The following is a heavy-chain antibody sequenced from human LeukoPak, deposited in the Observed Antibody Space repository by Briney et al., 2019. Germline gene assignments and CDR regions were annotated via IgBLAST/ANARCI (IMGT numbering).Heavy chain of an antibody. D-gene: IGHD5-24*01. V-gene: IGHV1-18*01. CDR3: ARGPRRWLQLTYFDY. CDR2: ISGSNGDT. J-gene: IGHJ4*02. CDR1: GYSFTIYG. Sequence: ASVKLSCRAGGYSFTIYGVVWVRHAPGQGLEWMAWISGSNGDTNFAQKIQGGVTLTTDTSTSTAYMELMSLRSDDTAAYFCARGPRRWLQLTYFDYWGQGTLVTVSS.